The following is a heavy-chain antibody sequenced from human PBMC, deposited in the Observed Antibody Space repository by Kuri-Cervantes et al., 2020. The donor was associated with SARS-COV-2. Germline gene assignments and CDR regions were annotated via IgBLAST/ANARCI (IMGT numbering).Heavy chain of an antibody. CDR3: ARGVRSWYPIGMDV. CDR2: IKQDGSEK. D-gene: IGHD6-13*01. J-gene: IGHJ6*02. V-gene: IGHV3-7*01. Sequence: GESLKISCAASGLTFSSYWMSWVRQAPGKGLEWVANIKQDGSEKYYVDSVKGRFTISRDNAKNSLYLQMNSLRAEDTAVYYCARGVRSWYPIGMDVWGQGTTVTVSS. CDR1: GLTFSSYW.